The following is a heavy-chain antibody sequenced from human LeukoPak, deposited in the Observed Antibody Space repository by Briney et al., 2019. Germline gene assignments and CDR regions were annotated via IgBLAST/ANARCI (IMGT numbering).Heavy chain of an antibody. CDR3: ARGMDSSGYYYVPLDY. Sequence: PGRSLRLSCAASGFTFSSYAMHWARQAPGKGLEYVSAISSNGGSTYYANSVKGRFTISRDNSKNTLYLQMGSLRAEDMAVYYCARGMDSSGYYYVPLDYWGQGTLVTVSS. CDR2: ISSNGGST. V-gene: IGHV3-64*01. D-gene: IGHD3-22*01. J-gene: IGHJ4*02. CDR1: GFTFSSYA.